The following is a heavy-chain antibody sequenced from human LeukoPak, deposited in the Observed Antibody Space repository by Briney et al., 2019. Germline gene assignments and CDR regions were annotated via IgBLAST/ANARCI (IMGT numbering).Heavy chain of an antibody. CDR2: IHPSGGST. D-gene: IGHD4-17*01. J-gene: IGHJ4*02. CDR3: SRAHLHYGDSIHDLDY. Sequence: GASVKVSCKASGYTFTSYYMHWVRQAPGQGLEWMGIIHPSGGSTSYAQKFQGRVTMTRDTSTSTVYMELSSLRSKATAVYYCSRAHLHYGDSIHDLDYWGQGTLVTVSS. V-gene: IGHV1-46*01. CDR1: GYTFTSYY.